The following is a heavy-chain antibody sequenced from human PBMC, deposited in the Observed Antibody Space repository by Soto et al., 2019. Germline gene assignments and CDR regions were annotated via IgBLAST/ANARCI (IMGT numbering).Heavy chain of an antibody. J-gene: IGHJ3*02. V-gene: IGHV3-11*01. Sequence: PGGSLRLSCAASGFTFSDYYMSWIRQAPGKGLEWVSYISSSGSTIYYADSVKGRFTISRDNAKNSLYLQMNSLRAEDTAVYYCATAPESHDAFDIWGQGTMVTVSS. CDR2: ISSSGSTI. CDR1: GFTFSDYY. CDR3: ATAPESHDAFDI.